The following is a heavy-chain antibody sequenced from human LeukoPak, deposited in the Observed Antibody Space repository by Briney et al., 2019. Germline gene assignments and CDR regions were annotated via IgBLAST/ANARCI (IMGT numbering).Heavy chain of an antibody. CDR1: GFTFSSYA. Sequence: GGSLRLSCAASGFTFSSYAMHWVRQAPGKGLEWVAVISYDGSNKYYADSVKGRFTISRDNSKNTLYLQMDSLRAEDTAVYYCARGGYYDSRGGDAFDIWGQGTMVTVSS. D-gene: IGHD3-22*01. V-gene: IGHV3-30-3*01. CDR3: ARGGYYDSRGGDAFDI. J-gene: IGHJ3*02. CDR2: ISYDGSNK.